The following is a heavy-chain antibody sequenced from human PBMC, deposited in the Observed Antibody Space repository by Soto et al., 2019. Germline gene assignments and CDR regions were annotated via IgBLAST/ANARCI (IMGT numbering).Heavy chain of an antibody. CDR3: EKFFPGR. CDR2: ITSSGGST. Sequence: GGSLRLSCAASGFTFSSFAMSWVRQAPGKGLEWVSSITSSGGSTYYADSVKGRFTISRDNSKNTVYLQMNSVRAEDTAVYYCEKFFPGRWGQGTTVTVSS. J-gene: IGHJ6*02. CDR1: GFTFSSFA. V-gene: IGHV3-23*01.